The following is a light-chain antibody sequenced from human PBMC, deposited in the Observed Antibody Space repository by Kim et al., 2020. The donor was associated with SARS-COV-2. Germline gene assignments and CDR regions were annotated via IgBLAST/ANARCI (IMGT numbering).Light chain of an antibody. Sequence: SVGDRVTITCQASQDISNYLNWYQQKPGKAPKLLIYDASNLETGVPSRFSGSGSGTDFTFTISSLQPEDIATYYCQQYDNLPPLTFGGGTKVDIK. V-gene: IGKV1-33*01. J-gene: IGKJ4*01. CDR1: QDISNY. CDR2: DAS. CDR3: QQYDNLPPLT.